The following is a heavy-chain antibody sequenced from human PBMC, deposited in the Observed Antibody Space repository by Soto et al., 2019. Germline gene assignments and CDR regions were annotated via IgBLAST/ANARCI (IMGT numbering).Heavy chain of an antibody. CDR2: ISAYNGNT. Sequence: ASVKVSCKASGYTFTSYGISWVRQAPGQGLEWMGWISAYNGNTNYAQKLQGRVTMTTDTSTSTAYMELRSLRSDDTAVYYCARVYYDSSGYYYDHFDYWGQGTLVTAPQ. CDR1: GYTFTSYG. V-gene: IGHV1-18*04. J-gene: IGHJ4*02. D-gene: IGHD3-22*01. CDR3: ARVYYDSSGYYYDHFDY.